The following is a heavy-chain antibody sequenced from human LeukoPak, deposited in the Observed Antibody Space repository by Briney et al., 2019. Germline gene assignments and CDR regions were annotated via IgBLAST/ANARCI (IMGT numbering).Heavy chain of an antibody. CDR3: ARAILPDGSGSCYFDY. CDR1: GFTFSTYG. D-gene: IGHD3-10*01. CDR2: ISSSSSTM. Sequence: GGSLRLSCAASGFTFSTYGMNWVRQAPGKGLEWVSYISSSSSTMYYADSVKGRFTISRDNAKNSLYLQMNSLRDEDTAVYYCARAILPDGSGSCYFDYWGQGTLVTVSS. V-gene: IGHV3-48*02. J-gene: IGHJ4*02.